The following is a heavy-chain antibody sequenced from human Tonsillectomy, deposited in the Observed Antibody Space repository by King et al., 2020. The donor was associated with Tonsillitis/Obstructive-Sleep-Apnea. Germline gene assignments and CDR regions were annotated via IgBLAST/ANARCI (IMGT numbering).Heavy chain of an antibody. CDR2: VDPSDSFT. CDR1: GYSCNDYW. J-gene: IGHJ1*01. V-gene: IGHV5-10-1*03. CDR3: ARGNLRWYLTL. Sequence: VQLVESGAEVKKPGESLRISCKGSGYSCNDYWINRVRQTPEKGLEWMGRVDPSDSFTDYSPSFRGHVTISVDKSTRTAYLQWYSLKASDTAMHYCARGNLRWYLTLWGKGALVTRSS. D-gene: IGHD2-15*01.